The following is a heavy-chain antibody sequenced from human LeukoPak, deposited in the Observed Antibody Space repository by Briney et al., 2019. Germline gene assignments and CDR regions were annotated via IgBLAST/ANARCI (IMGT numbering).Heavy chain of an antibody. Sequence: PGGSLRLSCAVSGFTFSTYGMHWVRQAPGKGLEWVAFIRYDARNKYYSDSVKGRFTISRDNSKNTLDLQMNSLRPEDAAVYYCAKDSAAAGVNWGQGTLVTVSS. D-gene: IGHD6-13*01. CDR1: GFTFSTYG. CDR2: IRYDARNK. V-gene: IGHV3-30*02. J-gene: IGHJ4*02. CDR3: AKDSAAAGVN.